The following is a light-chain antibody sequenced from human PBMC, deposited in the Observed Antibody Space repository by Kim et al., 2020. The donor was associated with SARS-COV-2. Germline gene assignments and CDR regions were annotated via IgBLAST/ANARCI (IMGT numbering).Light chain of an antibody. CDR3: NSRDSSGNHVV. V-gene: IGLV3-19*01. CDR1: SLRSYY. J-gene: IGLJ2*01. CDR2: GKN. Sequence: ALGQAVRITCQGDSLRSYYASWYQQKPGQAPVLVIYGKNNRPSGIPDRFAGSSSGNTASLTITGAQAEDEADYYCNSRDSSGNHVVFGGGTQLTVL.